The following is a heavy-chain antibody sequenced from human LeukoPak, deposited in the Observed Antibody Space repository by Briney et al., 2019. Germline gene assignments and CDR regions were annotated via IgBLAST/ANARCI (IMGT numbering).Heavy chain of an antibody. Sequence: PSETLSLTCTVSGGSITSSSYYWGWIRQPPGKGLEWIGSVYYSGTTYYSPSLKSRITISVDTSKNQFSLKLSSVTAADTAVYYCARGGPPGPVLRFLEWINAFDIWGQGTMVTVSS. CDR1: GGSITSSSYY. J-gene: IGHJ3*02. CDR3: ARGGPPGPVLRFLEWINAFDI. D-gene: IGHD3-3*01. CDR2: VYYSGTT. V-gene: IGHV4-39*07.